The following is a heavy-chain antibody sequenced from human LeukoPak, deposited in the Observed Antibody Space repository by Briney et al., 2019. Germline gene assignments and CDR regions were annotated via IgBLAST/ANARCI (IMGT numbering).Heavy chain of an antibody. CDR3: AREFGAWGYYYMDV. D-gene: IGHD3-3*01. Sequence: SETLSLTCAVYGGSFSGYYWSWIRQPPGKGLEWIGEINHSGSTNYNPSLKSRVTISVDTSKNQFSLKLSSVTAADTAVYYCAREFGAWGYYYMDVWGKGTTVTISS. CDR2: INHSGST. CDR1: GGSFSGYY. V-gene: IGHV4-34*01. J-gene: IGHJ6*03.